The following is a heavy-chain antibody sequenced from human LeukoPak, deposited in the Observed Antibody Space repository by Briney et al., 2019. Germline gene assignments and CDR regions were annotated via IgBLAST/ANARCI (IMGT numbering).Heavy chain of an antibody. CDR1: GFTFSSHA. Sequence: GGSLRLSCAASGFTFSSHAMKWVRQAPGKGLEWVSSITPTGDTTYYADSVRGRFTISRDNPKNTLFLQMNSLRAEDTAVYYCAKGLNGYGSGSYSHLDAFDIWGQGTLVTVSS. CDR2: ITPTGDTT. CDR3: AKGLNGYGSGSYSHLDAFDI. J-gene: IGHJ3*02. D-gene: IGHD3-10*01. V-gene: IGHV3-23*01.